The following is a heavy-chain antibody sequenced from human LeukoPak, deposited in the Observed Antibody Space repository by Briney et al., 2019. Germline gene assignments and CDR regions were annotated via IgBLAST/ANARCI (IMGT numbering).Heavy chain of an antibody. CDR2: ISYDGNNK. CDR1: GFTFSSYG. Sequence: PGRSLRLSCAASGFTFSSYGMHWVRQAPGKGLEWVAVISYDGNNKYNADSVKGRFTISRDNSKNTLYLQMNSLRAEDTAVYYCARDSGDYWGQGTLVTVSS. J-gene: IGHJ4*02. CDR3: ARDSGDY. V-gene: IGHV3-30*03.